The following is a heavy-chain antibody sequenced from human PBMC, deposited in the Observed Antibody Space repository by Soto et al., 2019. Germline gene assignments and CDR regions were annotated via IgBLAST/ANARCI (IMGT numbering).Heavy chain of an antibody. D-gene: IGHD3-10*01. CDR2: ISGSGGST. CDR1: GFTFSSYA. CDR3: AKEPNYYGSGSSYFDY. Sequence: PGGSLRLSCAASGFTFSSYAMSWVRQAPGKGLEWVSAISGSGGSTYYADSVKGRFTISRDNSKNTLYLQMNSLRAEDTAVYYCAKEPNYYGSGSSYFDYWGQGTLVTVSS. V-gene: IGHV3-23*01. J-gene: IGHJ4*02.